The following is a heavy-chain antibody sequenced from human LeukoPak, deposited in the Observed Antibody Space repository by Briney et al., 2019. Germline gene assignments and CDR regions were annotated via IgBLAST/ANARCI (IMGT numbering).Heavy chain of an antibody. V-gene: IGHV5-51*01. CDR1: GYSFTNYW. D-gene: IGHD5-18*01. J-gene: IGHJ4*02. CDR3: ARRIQLWSPFDY. Sequence: GESLKISCEGSGYSFTNYWIAWVRQMPGKGLEWMGIIYPSDSDTRYSPSFQGQVTISADKSISTAYLQWSSLKASHTAMYYCARRIQLWSPFDYWGQGTLVTVSS. CDR2: IYPSDSDT.